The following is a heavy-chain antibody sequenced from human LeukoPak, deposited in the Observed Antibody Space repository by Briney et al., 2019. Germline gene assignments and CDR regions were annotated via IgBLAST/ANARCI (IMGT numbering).Heavy chain of an antibody. Sequence: SETLSLTCTVSGGSISSSSYYWGWIRQPPGKGLEWIGSIYYSGSTYYNPSLKSRVTISVDTSKNQFSLKLSSVTAADTAVYYCARAGGYGSGSYYLDYWGQGTLVTVSS. J-gene: IGHJ4*02. CDR1: GGSISSSSYY. CDR2: IYYSGST. CDR3: ARAGGYGSGSYYLDY. V-gene: IGHV4-39*07. D-gene: IGHD3-10*01.